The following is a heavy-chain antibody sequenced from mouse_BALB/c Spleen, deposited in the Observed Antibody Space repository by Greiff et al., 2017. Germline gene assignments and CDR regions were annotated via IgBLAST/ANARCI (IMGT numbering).Heavy chain of an antibody. CDR2: FYPGSGSI. CDR1: GYTFTEYI. J-gene: IGHJ3*01. CDR3: ARHEERDYLSWFAY. Sequence: VKLMESGAGLVKPGASVKLSCKASGYTFTEYIIHWVKQRSGQGLEWIGWFYPGSGSIKYNEKFKDKATLTADKSSSTVYMELSRLTSEDSAVYFCARHEERDYLSWFAYWGQGTLVTVSA. V-gene: IGHV1-62-2*01. D-gene: IGHD5-5*01.